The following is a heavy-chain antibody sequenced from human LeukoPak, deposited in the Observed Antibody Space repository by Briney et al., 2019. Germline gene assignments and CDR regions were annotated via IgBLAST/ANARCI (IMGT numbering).Heavy chain of an antibody. CDR2: IYTSGST. Sequence: SETLSLTCTVSGGSISSYYWSWIRQLAGKGLEWIGRIYTSGSTNYNPSLKSRVTMSVDTSKNQFSLKLSSVTAADTAVYYCARDRIVGATLVHCGFDYWGQGTLVTVSS. J-gene: IGHJ4*02. D-gene: IGHD1-26*01. CDR1: GGSISSYY. V-gene: IGHV4-4*07. CDR3: ARDRIVGATLVHCGFDY.